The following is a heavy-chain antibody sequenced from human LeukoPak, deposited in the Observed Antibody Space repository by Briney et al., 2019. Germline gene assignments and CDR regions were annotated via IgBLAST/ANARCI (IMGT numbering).Heavy chain of an antibody. J-gene: IGHJ3*02. Sequence: SETLSLTCTVSGGSINNYYWSWIRQPAGKGLEWIGRIYTRGSTNYNSSLKSRVTMSVDTSKNQFSQKLSSVTAADTAVYYCARGRYCSADICSGGDAFDIWGQGTMVSVSS. D-gene: IGHD2-15*01. CDR2: IYTRGST. V-gene: IGHV4-4*07. CDR3: ARGRYCSADICSGGDAFDI. CDR1: GGSINNYY.